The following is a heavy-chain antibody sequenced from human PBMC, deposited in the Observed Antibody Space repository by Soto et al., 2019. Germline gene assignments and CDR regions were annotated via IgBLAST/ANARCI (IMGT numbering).Heavy chain of an antibody. CDR2: IIPIFGTA. J-gene: IGHJ6*02. Sequence: SVKVSCKASGGTFSSYAISWVREAPGQGLEWMGGIIPIFGTANYAQKFQGRVTITADESTSTAYMELSSLRSEDTAVYYCATKGNIVVVPAARPPSVYYYGMDVWGQGTTVTVSS. CDR3: ATKGNIVVVPAARPPSVYYYGMDV. D-gene: IGHD2-2*01. V-gene: IGHV1-69*13. CDR1: GGTFSSYA.